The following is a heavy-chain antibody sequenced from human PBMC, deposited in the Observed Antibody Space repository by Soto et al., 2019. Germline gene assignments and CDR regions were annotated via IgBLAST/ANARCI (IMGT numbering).Heavy chain of an antibody. D-gene: IGHD4-17*01. J-gene: IGHJ4*02. CDR1: GFTFSSYG. CDR3: ARDFTVTTDYFDY. V-gene: IGHV3-33*01. CDR2: IWYDGSNK. Sequence: QVQLVESGGGVVQPGRSLRLSCAASGFTFSSYGMHWVRQAPGKGLEWVAVIWYDGSNKYYADSVKGRFTISRDNSKNTLYLQMNSLRAEDTAVYYCARDFTVTTDYFDYWGQGTLVTVSS.